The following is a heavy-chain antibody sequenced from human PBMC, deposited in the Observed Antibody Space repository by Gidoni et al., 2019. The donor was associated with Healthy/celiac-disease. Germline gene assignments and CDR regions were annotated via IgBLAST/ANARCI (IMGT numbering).Heavy chain of an antibody. CDR1: GYTFTSYY. Sequence: QVQLVQSGAEVKKPGASVTVSCKASGYTFTSYYMHWVRQAPGQGLEWMGIINPSGGSTSYAQKFQGRVTMTRDTSTSTVYMELSSLRSEDTAVYYCARDRSDYGDYRYYFDYWGQGTLVTVSS. V-gene: IGHV1-46*01. D-gene: IGHD4-17*01. CDR2: INPSGGST. J-gene: IGHJ4*02. CDR3: ARDRSDYGDYRYYFDY.